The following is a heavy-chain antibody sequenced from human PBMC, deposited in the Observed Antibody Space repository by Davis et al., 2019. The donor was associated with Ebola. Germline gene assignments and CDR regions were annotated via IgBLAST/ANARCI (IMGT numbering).Heavy chain of an antibody. CDR2: ISGGAGST. CDR3: AGGTRSGWHLEY. V-gene: IGHV3-23*01. CDR1: GFTFSSYA. Sequence: GGSLRLSCAASGFTFSSYAMSWARQAPGKGLEWVSAISGGAGSTYYADSVKGRFTISRDNSKNTLFLQMNTLRAEDAAVYYCAGGTRSGWHLEYWGQGTLVTVSS. J-gene: IGHJ4*02. D-gene: IGHD6-19*01.